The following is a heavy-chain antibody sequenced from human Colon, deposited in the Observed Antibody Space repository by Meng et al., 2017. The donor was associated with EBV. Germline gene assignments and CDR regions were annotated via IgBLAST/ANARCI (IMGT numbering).Heavy chain of an antibody. CDR2: IYYSGSR. J-gene: IGHJ4*02. V-gene: IGHV4-30-4*01. Sequence: QVQLQESGPGLVKPSQTLSLTCTVSGDSISSTDYYWSWVRQPPGKGLEWIGYIYYSGSRYCNPSLKSRVTISVDTSKNQFSLKLSSVTAADTAVYYCARVTGKIYYDGSGYPEAFDYWGQGTLVTVSS. CDR3: ARVTGKIYYDGSGYPEAFDY. CDR1: GDSISSTDYY. D-gene: IGHD3-22*01.